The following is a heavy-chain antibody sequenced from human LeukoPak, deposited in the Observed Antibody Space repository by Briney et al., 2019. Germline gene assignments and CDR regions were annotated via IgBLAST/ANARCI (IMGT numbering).Heavy chain of an antibody. V-gene: IGHV5-10-1*01. J-gene: IGHJ4*02. CDR3: ARYCSGGSCRLFDY. D-gene: IGHD2-15*01. CDR2: IDPSDSYT. Sequence: GESLKIPCKGSGYSFTNNWITWVRQMPGKGLEWMGRIDPSDSYTDYSPSFQGHVTISADKSISTAYLQWSSLKASDTAMYYCARYCSGGSCRLFDYWGQGTLVTVSS. CDR1: GYSFTNNW.